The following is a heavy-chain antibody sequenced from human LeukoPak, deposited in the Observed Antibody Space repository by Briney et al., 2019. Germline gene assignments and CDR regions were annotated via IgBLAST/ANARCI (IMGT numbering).Heavy chain of an antibody. Sequence: PGGSLRLSCAASGVAFNFDTITSGRHGPRKRRQWVSPINARGGNTYYAESVRGRFTISRDNSKDTLYLQLNSLTAEDTAIYYCAKPISGGLAVSADWFDPWGQGTLVAVSS. J-gene: IGHJ5*02. D-gene: IGHD6-19*01. V-gene: IGHV3-23*01. CDR2: INARGGNT. CDR1: GVAFNFDT. CDR3: AKPISGGLAVSADWFDP.